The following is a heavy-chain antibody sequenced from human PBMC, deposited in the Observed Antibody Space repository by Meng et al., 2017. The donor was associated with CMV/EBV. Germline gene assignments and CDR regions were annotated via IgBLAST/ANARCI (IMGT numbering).Heavy chain of an antibody. CDR2: IYYSGST. J-gene: IGHJ4*02. V-gene: IGHV4-39*07. Sequence: QRQLPESGPGLVKPLGTLSIPCIVSGGSISSSSYYWAWIRQPQGKGLEWIGSIYYSGSTYYNPSLKSRVTISVDTSKNQFSLKLSSVTAADTAVYYCARGGIAAAGLHWGQGTLVTVSS. CDR1: GGSISSSSYY. CDR3: ARGGIAAAGLH. D-gene: IGHD6-13*01.